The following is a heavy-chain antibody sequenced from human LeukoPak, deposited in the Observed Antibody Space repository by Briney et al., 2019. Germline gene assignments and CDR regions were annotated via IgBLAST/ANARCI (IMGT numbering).Heavy chain of an antibody. CDR3: AKDSGLGSSGYYYYFDY. Sequence: GGSLRLSCAASGFTFDDYAMHWVRQAPGKGLEWVSGISWNSGSIGYADSVKGRFTISRDNAKNSLYLQMNSLRAEDTALYYCAKDSGLGSSGYYYYFDYWGQGTLVTVSS. CDR1: GFTFDDYA. D-gene: IGHD3-22*01. CDR2: ISWNSGSI. V-gene: IGHV3-9*01. J-gene: IGHJ4*02.